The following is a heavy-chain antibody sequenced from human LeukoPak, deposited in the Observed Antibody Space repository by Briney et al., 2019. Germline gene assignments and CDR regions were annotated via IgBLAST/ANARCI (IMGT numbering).Heavy chain of an antibody. D-gene: IGHD3-22*01. Sequence: PGRSPRLSCAASGFTFSSYGMHWVRQAPGKGLEWVAVISYDGSNKYYADSVKGRFTISRDNSKNTLYLQMNSLRAEDTAVYYCAKSGYYYDSSGYWNWGQGTLVTVSS. CDR2: ISYDGSNK. CDR1: GFTFSSYG. V-gene: IGHV3-30*18. CDR3: AKSGYYYDSSGYWN. J-gene: IGHJ4*02.